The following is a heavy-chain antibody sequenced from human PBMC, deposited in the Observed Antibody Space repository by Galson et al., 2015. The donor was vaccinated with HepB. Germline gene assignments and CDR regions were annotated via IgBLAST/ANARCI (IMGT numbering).Heavy chain of an antibody. CDR1: GYSINSGGYY. CDR2: MYHSGAA. J-gene: IGHJ3*01. D-gene: IGHD3-10*01. CDR3: ARHRGNYGFFEFDV. Sequence: SETLSLTCTVSGYSINSGGYYWGWIRQPPEKGLEWIGTMYHSGAAYYNPSLKSRVTMSVDASRNQFSLKLTSGTAADRAVYYCARHRGNYGFFEFDVWGQGTMVTVSS. V-gene: IGHV4-39*01.